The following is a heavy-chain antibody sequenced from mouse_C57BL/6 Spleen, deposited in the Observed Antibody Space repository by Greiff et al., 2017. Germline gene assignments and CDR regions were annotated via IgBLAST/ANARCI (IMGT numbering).Heavy chain of an antibody. CDR3: ARGNYGYDVGFAY. V-gene: IGHV3-6*01. CDR2: ISYDGSN. Sequence: EVKLEESGPGLVKPSQSLSLTCSVTGYSITSGYYWNWIRQFPGNKLEWMGYISYDGSNNYNPSLKNRISITRDTSKNQFFLKLNYVTTEDTATYYCARGNYGYDVGFAYWGQGTLVTVSA. D-gene: IGHD2-2*01. CDR1: GYSITSGYY. J-gene: IGHJ3*01.